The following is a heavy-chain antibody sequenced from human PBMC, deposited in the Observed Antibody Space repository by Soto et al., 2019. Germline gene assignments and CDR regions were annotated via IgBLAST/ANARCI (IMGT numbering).Heavy chain of an antibody. Sequence: AESLKISCNGSGYSFTSYWIGWVRQMPGKGLELMGIIYPGDSDTRYSPSFQGRVTISADKSISTAYLQWSSLKASDTAMYYCARPFETSGWYDYWGQGTLVTVSS. V-gene: IGHV5-51*01. CDR2: IYPGDSDT. CDR1: GYSFTSYW. CDR3: ARPFETSGWYDY. J-gene: IGHJ4*02. D-gene: IGHD6-19*01.